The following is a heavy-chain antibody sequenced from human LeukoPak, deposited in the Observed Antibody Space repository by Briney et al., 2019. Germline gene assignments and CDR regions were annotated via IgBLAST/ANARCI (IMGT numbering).Heavy chain of an antibody. V-gene: IGHV3-21*06. Sequence: PGGSLRLSCAASGFTFSSYSMNWVRQAPGKGLEWVSSISSSSSYIYYADSVKGRFTISRDNAKNTLYLQMNSLRAEDSAVYYCAKAGAYHFDNWGQGTLVTVSS. J-gene: IGHJ4*02. CDR2: ISSSSSYI. D-gene: IGHD3-16*01. CDR1: GFTFSSYS. CDR3: AKAGAYHFDN.